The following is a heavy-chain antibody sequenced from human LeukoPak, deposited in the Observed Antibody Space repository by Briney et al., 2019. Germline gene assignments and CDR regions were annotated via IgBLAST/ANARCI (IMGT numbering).Heavy chain of an antibody. D-gene: IGHD3-22*01. J-gene: IGHJ4*02. CDR3: ARVPTYYDSSGYFDY. CDR2: IYSGGST. CDR1: GFTFSSYA. Sequence: PGGSLRLSCAASGFTFSSYAISWVRQAPGKGLEWVSVIYSGGSTYYSDAVKGRFTISRDNSKNTLYLQMNSLRAEDTAVYYCARVPTYYDSSGYFDYWGQGTLVTVSS. V-gene: IGHV3-53*01.